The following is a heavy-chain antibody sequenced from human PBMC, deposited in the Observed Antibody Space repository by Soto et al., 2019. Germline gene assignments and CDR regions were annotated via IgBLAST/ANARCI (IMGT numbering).Heavy chain of an antibody. J-gene: IGHJ6*04. CDR1: GFTVSSNY. D-gene: IGHD7-27*01. CDR2: IYSGGST. CDR3: AGKRGINGYYYYGMDV. Sequence: GSLRLSCAASGFTVSSNYMSWVRQAPGKGLEWVSVIYSGGSTYYADSVKGRFTISRDNSKNTLYLQMNSLRAEDTAVYYCAGKRGINGYYYYGMDVWGKGTRVTVSS. V-gene: IGHV3-66*01.